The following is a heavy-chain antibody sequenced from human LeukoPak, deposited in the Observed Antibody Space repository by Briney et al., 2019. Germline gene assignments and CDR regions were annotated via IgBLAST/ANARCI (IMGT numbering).Heavy chain of an antibody. V-gene: IGHV3-23*01. D-gene: IGHD2-2*01. CDR1: GFTFSTYA. CDR2: IRGGGDT. J-gene: IGHJ4*02. Sequence: GGSLRLSCAASGFTFSTYAMSWVRQAPARGLEWVSSIRGGGDTFYADSVKGRFTLSRDDSRNTVYLQLNNLRVEDTAIYYCAKANWVSYPDAVWWGQGTLVTVSS. CDR3: AKANWVSYPDAVW.